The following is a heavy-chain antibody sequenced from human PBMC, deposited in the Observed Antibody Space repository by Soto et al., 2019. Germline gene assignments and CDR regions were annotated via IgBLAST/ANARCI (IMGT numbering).Heavy chain of an antibody. V-gene: IGHV3-23*01. CDR3: AKAPPVVVVAATPGWFDP. CDR1: GFTFSSYA. Sequence: GGSLRLSCAASGFTFSSYAMSWVRQAPGKGLEWVSAISGSGGSTYYADSVKGRFTISRDNSKNTLYLQMNSLRAEDTAVYYCAKAPPVVVVAATPGWFDPWGQGTLVTVSS. J-gene: IGHJ5*02. CDR2: ISGSGGST. D-gene: IGHD2-15*01.